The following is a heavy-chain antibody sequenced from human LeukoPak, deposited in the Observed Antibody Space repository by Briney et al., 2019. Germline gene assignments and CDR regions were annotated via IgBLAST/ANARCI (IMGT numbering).Heavy chain of an antibody. CDR1: GYTFTSYG. J-gene: IGHJ6*02. D-gene: IGHD3-9*01. CDR3: AREHYDILTGPFGYGMDV. Sequence: GASVKVSCKASGYTFTSYGISWVRQAPGQGLEWMGWISAYNGNTNYAQKLQGRVTMTTGTSTSTAYMELRSLRSDDTAVYYCAREHYDILTGPFGYGMDVWGQGTTVTVSS. CDR2: ISAYNGNT. V-gene: IGHV1-18*01.